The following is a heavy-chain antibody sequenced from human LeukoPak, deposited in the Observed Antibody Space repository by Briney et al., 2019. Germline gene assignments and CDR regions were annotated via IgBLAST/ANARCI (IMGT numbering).Heavy chain of an antibody. D-gene: IGHD3-3*01. V-gene: IGHV4-38-2*02. J-gene: IGHJ4*02. CDR1: GYSIRSGYY. Sequence: PSETLSLTCAVSGYSIRSGYYWGWVRQPPGKGLEWIASIYYRGTTYYKASLKSRLTVSRDTSKNEFSLKVRSVTVADTAVYYCAREDEYDAWNEESSRDYWGQGILVTVSS. CDR2: IYYRGTT. CDR3: AREDEYDAWNEESSRDY.